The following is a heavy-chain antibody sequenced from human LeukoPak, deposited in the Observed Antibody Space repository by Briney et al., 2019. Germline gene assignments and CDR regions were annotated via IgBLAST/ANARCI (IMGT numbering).Heavy chain of an antibody. D-gene: IGHD1-26*01. J-gene: IGHJ4*02. CDR2: ISGSGGST. CDR3: VRGGLYHYSGTSGDY. V-gene: IGHV3-23*01. Sequence: GGSLRLSCAASGFTFSSYAMSWVRQAPGKGLEWVSAISGSGGSTYYADSVKGRFTIFRDNAESSLYLQLNSLGAEDTAVYYCVRGGLYHYSGTSGDYWGQGTLVTVSS. CDR1: GFTFSSYA.